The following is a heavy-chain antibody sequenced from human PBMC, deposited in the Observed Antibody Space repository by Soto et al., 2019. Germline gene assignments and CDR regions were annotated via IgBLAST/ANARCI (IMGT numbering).Heavy chain of an antibody. CDR2: ILYSGST. D-gene: IGHD3-16*01. J-gene: IGHJ6*02. CDR3: AGWGVGMDV. Sequence: SETLSLTCTVSGGSVSSSYYWSWVRQPPGTGLEWLGYILYSGSTNYNPSLKSRVTISIDTSTKQFSLKLSSITAADTAVYYFAGWGVGMDVWGQGTTVTVSS. CDR1: GGSVSSSYY. V-gene: IGHV4-61*01.